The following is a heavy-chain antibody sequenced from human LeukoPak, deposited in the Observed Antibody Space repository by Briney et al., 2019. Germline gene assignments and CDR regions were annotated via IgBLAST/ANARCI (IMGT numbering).Heavy chain of an antibody. CDR3: ARSHSYGGNSRPDF. V-gene: IGHV3-30*04. D-gene: IGHD4-23*01. CDR1: GFSFSSYA. Sequence: GGSLRLSCAASGFSFSSYAMHWVRQAPGKGLEWVSVISYDGSNKYYADSVKGRFTTSRDNSKNTLYLQMNSLRPEDTAMYYCARSHSYGGNSRPDFWGQGTLVTVSS. J-gene: IGHJ4*02. CDR2: ISYDGSNK.